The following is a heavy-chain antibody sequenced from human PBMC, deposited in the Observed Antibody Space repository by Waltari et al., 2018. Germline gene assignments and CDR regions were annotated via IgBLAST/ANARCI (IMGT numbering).Heavy chain of an antibody. CDR1: GDSVSSNSVA. J-gene: IGHJ4*02. CDR2: TYYRSKWEN. Sequence: QVQLQQSGQGLVKPSQTLSLTCAISGDSVSSNSVAWNWIRQSPSRGLEWLGMTYYRSKWENDYAVSVKSRININPDTSKNQFSLQLNSVTPEDTAVYYCARGRDSEPFDYWGQGTLVTVSS. CDR3: ARGRDSEPFDY. V-gene: IGHV6-1*01. D-gene: IGHD2-15*01.